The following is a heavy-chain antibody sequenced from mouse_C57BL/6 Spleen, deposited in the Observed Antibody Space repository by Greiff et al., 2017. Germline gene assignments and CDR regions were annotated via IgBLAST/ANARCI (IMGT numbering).Heavy chain of an antibody. V-gene: IGHV3-6*01. Sequence: ESGPGLVKPSQSLSLTCSVTGYSITSGYYWNWIRQFPGNKLEWMGYISYDGSNNYNPSLKNRISITRDTSKNQFFLKLNSVTTEDTATYYCARALYYGSSLHWYFDVWGTGTTVTVSS. CDR3: ARALYYGSSLHWYFDV. CDR2: ISYDGSN. CDR1: GYSITSGYY. J-gene: IGHJ1*03. D-gene: IGHD1-1*01.